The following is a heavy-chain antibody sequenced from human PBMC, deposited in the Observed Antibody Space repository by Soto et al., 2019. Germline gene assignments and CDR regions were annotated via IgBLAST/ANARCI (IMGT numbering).Heavy chain of an antibody. D-gene: IGHD1-26*01. CDR1: GYSFTSYW. CDR3: ARQKVSPPESWDWFDT. Sequence: XDSLTISCKGSGYSFTSYWISWVRQMPGKGLEWMGIIYPGDSDTRYSPSFQGQVTISADKSISTAYLQWSSLKASDTAMYYCARQKVSPPESWDWFDTWGQGTLVTGS. CDR2: IYPGDSDT. V-gene: IGHV5-51*01. J-gene: IGHJ5*02.